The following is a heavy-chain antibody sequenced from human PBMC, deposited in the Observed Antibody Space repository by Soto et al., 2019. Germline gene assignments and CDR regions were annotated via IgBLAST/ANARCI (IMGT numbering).Heavy chain of an antibody. Sequence: HLVQSGPEVMKPGASITVSCKTSGDTFTNFGLSWVRQAPGQGLEWMGWIATYNSNRNYAQKFQGRLTLTTDTSTSTAYMELKSLRYDDTAVYYCATVLRGVVNWFYPWGQGTLVTVSS. D-gene: IGHD3-10*01. V-gene: IGHV1-18*01. CDR1: GDTFTNFG. CDR3: ATVLRGVVNWFYP. CDR2: IATYNSNR. J-gene: IGHJ5*02.